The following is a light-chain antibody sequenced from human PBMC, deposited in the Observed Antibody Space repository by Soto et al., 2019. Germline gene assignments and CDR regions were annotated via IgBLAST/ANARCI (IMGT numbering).Light chain of an antibody. V-gene: IGKV1-39*01. J-gene: IGKJ1*01. CDR2: AAS. CDR3: PQSYSTPRT. Sequence: DIQMTQSPSSLSASVGDRVTITCRASQSISSYLNWYQQKPGKAPKLLIYAASSLQSGVPSRFSGSGSGTDFTLTISSLQPEDFATYYCPQSYSTPRTFGQGTRWISN. CDR1: QSISSY.